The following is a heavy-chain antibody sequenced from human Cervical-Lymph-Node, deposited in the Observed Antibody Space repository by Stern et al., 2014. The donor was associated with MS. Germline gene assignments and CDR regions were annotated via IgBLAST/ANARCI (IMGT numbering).Heavy chain of an antibody. V-gene: IGHV3-23*04. CDR2: IISSGVIT. D-gene: IGHD4-23*01. CDR1: EFTFSDYS. CDR3: AKVAYSGNALDY. J-gene: IGHJ4*02. Sequence: EVQLVESGGDLVQPGGSLRLSCAASEFTFSDYSMTWVRQAPQKGPEWVSTIISSGVITYYADSVKGRFTISRDNSKSTLTLHMNSLRAEDTAIYFCAKVAYSGNALDYWGQGTLVTVSS.